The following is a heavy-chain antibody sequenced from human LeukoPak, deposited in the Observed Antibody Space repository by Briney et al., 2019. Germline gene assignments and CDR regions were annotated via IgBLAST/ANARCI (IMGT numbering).Heavy chain of an antibody. CDR1: GGFISSYS. CDR2: IYTSGST. CDR3: ARGVASTGIGWFDP. V-gene: IGHV4-4*07. J-gene: IGHJ5*02. Sequence: PSETLSLTCTVSGGFISSYSWSWIRQDAGKGLEWIGRIYTSGSTNYNPSLKSRVTMSVDTSKNQCSLNLSSVTDADTAVYYCARGVASTGIGWFDPWGQGTLVTVSS. D-gene: IGHD6-13*01.